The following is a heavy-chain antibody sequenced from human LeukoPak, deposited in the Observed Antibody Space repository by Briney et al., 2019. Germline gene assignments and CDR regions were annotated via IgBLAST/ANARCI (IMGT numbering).Heavy chain of an antibody. Sequence: ASVKVSCKASGYTFTGYYMHWVRQAPGQGLEWMGWINPNSGGTNYAQKFQGRVTMTRDTSISTAYMELSRLRSDDTAVYYCARDLTAMVRGVIPWFDPWAREPWSPSPQ. CDR1: GYTFTGYY. J-gene: IGHJ5*02. CDR3: ARDLTAMVRGVIPWFDP. D-gene: IGHD3-10*01. CDR2: INPNSGGT. V-gene: IGHV1-2*02.